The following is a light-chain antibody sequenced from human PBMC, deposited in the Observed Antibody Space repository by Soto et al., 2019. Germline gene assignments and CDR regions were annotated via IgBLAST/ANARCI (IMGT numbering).Light chain of an antibody. CDR2: GAS. CDR3: QQYNNWPPWT. Sequence: EIVMTQSPATLSVSPGERATLSCRASPSVSRHLSWYQQKPGQAPRLLIYGASTRATGIPARFSGSRSGTEFSLTISSLQSEDFAVYYCQQYNNWPPWTFGQGTKLEIK. CDR1: PSVSRH. V-gene: IGKV3-15*01. J-gene: IGKJ2*01.